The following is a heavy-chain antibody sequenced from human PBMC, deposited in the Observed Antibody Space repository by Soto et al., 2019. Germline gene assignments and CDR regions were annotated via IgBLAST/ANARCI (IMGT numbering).Heavy chain of an antibody. D-gene: IGHD5-12*01. CDR1: GFTFSSYS. V-gene: IGHV3-21*01. CDR2: ISSSSSYI. J-gene: IGHJ6*03. Sequence: PGGSLRLSCAASGFTFSSYSTNWVRQAPGKGLEWVSSISSSSSYIYYADSVKGRFTISRDNAKNSLYLQMNSLRAEDTAVYYCARLGSGYDLSQNYYYYYYMDVWGKGTTVTVSS. CDR3: ARLGSGYDLSQNYYYYYYMDV.